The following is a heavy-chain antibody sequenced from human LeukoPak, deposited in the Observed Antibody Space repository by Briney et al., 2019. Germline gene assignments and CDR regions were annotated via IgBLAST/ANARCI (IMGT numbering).Heavy chain of an antibody. CDR1: GFTFSNYV. CDR2: ISSSSIYT. J-gene: IGHJ4*02. D-gene: IGHD2-15*01. CDR3: ARRYCSAGICYSGFDY. V-gene: IGHV3-11*06. Sequence: GGSLRLSCAASGFTFSNYVMSWVRQAPGKGLKWVSSISSSSIYTNYADSVKGRFTISRDNAKNSLFLQMNSLRAEDTAVYYCARRYCSAGICYSGFDYWGQGTLVTVSS.